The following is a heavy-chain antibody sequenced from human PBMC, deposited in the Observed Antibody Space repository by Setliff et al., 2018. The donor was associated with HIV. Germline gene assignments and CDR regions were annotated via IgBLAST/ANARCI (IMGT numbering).Heavy chain of an antibody. J-gene: IGHJ4*02. CDR2: IYYSGTT. D-gene: IGHD1-1*01. CDR3: ARGPTRFYFDY. V-gene: IGHV4-39*07. CDR1: GGSISSSSYY. Sequence: PSETLSLTCTVSGGSISSSSYYWGWIRQPPGKGLEWIGSIYYSGTTYYNPSLKSRITISVDTSKNQFSLKVNSVTAADTAVYYCARGPTRFYFDYWGQGTLVTVSS.